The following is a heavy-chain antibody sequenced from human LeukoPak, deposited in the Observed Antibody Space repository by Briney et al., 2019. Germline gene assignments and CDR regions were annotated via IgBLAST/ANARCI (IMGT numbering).Heavy chain of an antibody. Sequence: PGGSLRLSCAASGFTFDDHGMSWVRQGPGKGLEWVSGINWNGGSIGYADSVKGRFTISRDNAKNSLYLQMNSLRAEDTALYYCARDPTEGFEELLSPPDYWGQGTLVTVSS. V-gene: IGHV3-20*04. CDR3: ARDPTEGFEELLSPPDY. CDR2: INWNGGSI. D-gene: IGHD3-10*01. J-gene: IGHJ4*02. CDR1: GFTFDDHG.